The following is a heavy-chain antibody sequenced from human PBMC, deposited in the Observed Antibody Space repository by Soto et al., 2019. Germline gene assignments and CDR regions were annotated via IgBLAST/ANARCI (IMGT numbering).Heavy chain of an antibody. D-gene: IGHD2-2*01. CDR1: GYTFTGYY. V-gene: IGHV1-2*04. CDR2: INPNSGGT. Sequence: GASVKVSCKASGYTFTGYYMHWVRQAPGQGLEWMGWINPNSGGTNYAQKFQGWVTMTRDTSISTAYMELSRLRSDDTAVYYCAKGGDCSSTSCYYYYYGMDVWGQGTTVTV. J-gene: IGHJ6*02. CDR3: AKGGDCSSTSCYYYYYGMDV.